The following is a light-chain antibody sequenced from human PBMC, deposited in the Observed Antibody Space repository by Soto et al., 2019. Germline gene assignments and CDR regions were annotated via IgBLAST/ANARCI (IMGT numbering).Light chain of an antibody. J-gene: IGKJ1*01. V-gene: IGKV3-11*01. CDR1: QSVSTY. CDR3: QQRDSWWT. CDR2: GAS. Sequence: EIVLTQSPATLSLSPGEGATLSCRASQSVSTYLAWYQQKPGQAPRLLIYGASNRATGVAARFSGSGSGTDFTLTISSLEPEDSAGYYCQQRDSWWTFGQGTKVDIK.